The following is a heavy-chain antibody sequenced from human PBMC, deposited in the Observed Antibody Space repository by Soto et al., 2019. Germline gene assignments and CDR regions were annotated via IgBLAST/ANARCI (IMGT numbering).Heavy chain of an antibody. CDR2: IYYSGST. CDR3: ARARGGYFDY. Sequence: QVQLQESGPGLVKPSETLSLTCTVSGGSISSYYWSWIRQPPGKGLEWSGYIYYSGSTNYNPSLKSRVTISIDTAKNQFSLKLSSVTAADTAVYYCARARGGYFDYWGQGTLVTVSS. V-gene: IGHV4-59*01. CDR1: GGSISSYY. J-gene: IGHJ4*02.